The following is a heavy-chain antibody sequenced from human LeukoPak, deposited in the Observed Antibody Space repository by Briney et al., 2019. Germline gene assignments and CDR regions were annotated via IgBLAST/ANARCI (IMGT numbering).Heavy chain of an antibody. D-gene: IGHD1-26*01. CDR3: AHGLGTTAFDY. V-gene: IGHV5-51*01. Sequence: GESLKISCKGSGYSFTSNWIGWVRQLPGKGLEWMGIIYPGDSDTRYNPSFQGQVTISADKSISTAYLQWSGLKVSDTAMYYCAHGLGTTAFDYWGQGTLVTVSS. CDR1: GYSFTSNW. J-gene: IGHJ4*02. CDR2: IYPGDSDT.